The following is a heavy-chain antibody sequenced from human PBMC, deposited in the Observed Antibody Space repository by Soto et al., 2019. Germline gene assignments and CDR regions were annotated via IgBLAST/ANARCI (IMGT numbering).Heavy chain of an antibody. CDR2: ISSISSYI. V-gene: IGHV3-21*01. D-gene: IGHD5-12*01. CDR3: ARDSGYDLAFDY. J-gene: IGHJ4*02. CDR1: GFTFSSYS. Sequence: AGGSLRLSCAASGFTFSSYSMNWVRQAPGKGLEWVSSISSISSYIYYADSVKGRFTISRDNAKNSLYLQMNSLRAEDTAVYYCARDSGYDLAFDYWGQGTLVTVSS.